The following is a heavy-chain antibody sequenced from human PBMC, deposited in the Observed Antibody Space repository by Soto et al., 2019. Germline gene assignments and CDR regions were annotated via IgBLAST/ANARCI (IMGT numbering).Heavy chain of an antibody. CDR2: IYYSGDT. CDR3: ARGVAMKLVVHGDASDKYYLDS. CDR1: GGSISSGGYY. V-gene: IGHV4-31*03. D-gene: IGHD3-22*01. J-gene: IGHJ4*02. Sequence: SETLSLTCTVSGGSISSGGYYWSWIRQHPGKAVEWIGYIYYSGDTYSNPSLKSRVTISVDTSKNQFSLKLSSVTAADTAVYYCARGVAMKLVVHGDASDKYYLDSWGQGTRVTVSS.